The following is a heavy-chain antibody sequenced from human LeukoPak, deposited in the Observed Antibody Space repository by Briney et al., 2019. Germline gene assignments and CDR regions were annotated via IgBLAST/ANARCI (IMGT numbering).Heavy chain of an antibody. D-gene: IGHD3-3*01. CDR1: GYTFTGYY. V-gene: IGHV1-2*02. J-gene: IGHJ4*02. Sequence: ASVKVSCKASGYTFTGYYMHWVRQAPGQGLEWMGWINPNSGGTNYAQKFQGRVTMTRDTSISTAYMELSRLRSDDTAVYYCARVNPYDFWSGPGGYFDYWGRGTLVTVSS. CDR3: ARVNPYDFWSGPGGYFDY. CDR2: INPNSGGT.